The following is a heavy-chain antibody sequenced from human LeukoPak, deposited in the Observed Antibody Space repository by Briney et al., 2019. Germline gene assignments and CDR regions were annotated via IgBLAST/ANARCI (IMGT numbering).Heavy chain of an antibody. CDR2: TYYRSKWYN. Sequence: SQTLSLTCAISGDSGSSNRAAWNWIRQSPSRGLEWLGRTYYRSKWYNEYALSVKSRITINADTSQNQFSLQLNSVTPEDTAVYYCATQRITGMTGYDSWGQGTLVTVSS. V-gene: IGHV6-1*01. CDR3: ATQRITGMTGYDS. J-gene: IGHJ5*01. D-gene: IGHD1-20*01. CDR1: GDSGSSNRAA.